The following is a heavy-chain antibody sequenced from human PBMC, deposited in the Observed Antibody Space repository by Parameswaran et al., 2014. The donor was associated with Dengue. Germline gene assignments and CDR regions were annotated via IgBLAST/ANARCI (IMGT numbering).Heavy chain of an antibody. Sequence: VRQMPGKGLEWVSSISSSSSYIYYADSVKGRFTISRDNAKNSLYLQMNSLRAEGTAVYYCAREVWSIAAAGAYMDVWGKRGPRSPSP. CDR3: AREVWSIAAAGAYMDV. D-gene: IGHD6-13*01. CDR2: ISSSSSYI. J-gene: IGHJ6*03. V-gene: IGHV3-21*03.